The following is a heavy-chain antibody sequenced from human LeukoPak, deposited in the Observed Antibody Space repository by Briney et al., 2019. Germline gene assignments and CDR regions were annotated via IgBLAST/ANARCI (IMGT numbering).Heavy chain of an antibody. CDR2: IWYDGSNE. Sequence: PAGSLLLLSRAPGSIFFTTESLLASQAPGKGLEWVAVIWYDGSNEYYADSVKGRFTISRDNSKNTLYLQMNSLRVDDTAVFYCARGNYTSLPYCLYGGEGALVTVSS. CDR3: ARGNYTSLPYCLY. V-gene: IGHV3-33*01. D-gene: IGHD2-2*01. CDR1: GSIFFTTE. J-gene: IGHJ4*02.